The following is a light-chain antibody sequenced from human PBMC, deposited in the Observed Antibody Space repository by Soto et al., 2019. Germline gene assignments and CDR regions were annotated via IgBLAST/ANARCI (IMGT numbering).Light chain of an antibody. J-gene: IGKJ2*01. V-gene: IGKV1-5*01. CDR3: QQYNSYSIYT. CDR1: QSISSW. CDR2: DAS. Sequence: DIQMTQSPSTLSASVGDRVTITCRASQSISSWLAWYQQKPGKAPKLLIYDASSLESGVPSRFIGSGSGTEFTLTISSLQADDFATYYCQQYNSYSIYTFGQGTKLEIK.